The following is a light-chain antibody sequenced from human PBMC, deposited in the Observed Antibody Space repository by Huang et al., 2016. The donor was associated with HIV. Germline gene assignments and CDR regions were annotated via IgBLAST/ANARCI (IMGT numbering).Light chain of an antibody. CDR1: QDIGKY. V-gene: IGKV1-33*01. J-gene: IGKJ2*01. Sequence: DIQMTQSPSSLSAFVGDRVTITCQASQDIGKYLNWYQQKPGKAPRLLIYGSSSLETVVPSSCSGSGYGTDFTFIVSSLQPEDFATYYCQHYHDLPYTFGQGTRLEI. CDR2: GSS. CDR3: QHYHDLPYT.